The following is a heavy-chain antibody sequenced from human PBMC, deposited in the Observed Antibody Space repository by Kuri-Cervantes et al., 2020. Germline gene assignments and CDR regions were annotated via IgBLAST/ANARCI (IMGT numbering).Heavy chain of an antibody. D-gene: IGHD6-6*01. V-gene: IGHV3-23*01. CDR2: ISGSGGST. CDR1: GFTFSSYA. CDR3: AKEGRQGRVFGFFDY. J-gene: IGHJ4*02. Sequence: GESLKISCAASGFTFSSYAMSWVRQAPGKGLEWVSAISGSGGSTYYADSVKGRFTISRDNSKNTLYLQMNSLRAEDTALYYCAKEGRQGRVFGFFDYWGQGTLVTVSS.